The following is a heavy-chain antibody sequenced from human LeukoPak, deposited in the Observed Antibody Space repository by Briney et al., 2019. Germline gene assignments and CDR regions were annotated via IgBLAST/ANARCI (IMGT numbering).Heavy chain of an antibody. V-gene: IGHV3-7*01. CDR3: AGDRTETPIL. CDR2: IKRDGSEK. Sequence: PGGSLRLSCSASGFTFSNYWMSWVRQAPGKGLEWVANIKRDGSEKYYVDSVKGRFTISRDNAKNSLYLQMNSLRAEDTAVYYCAGDRTETPILWGQGTLVTVSS. CDR1: GFTFSNYW. J-gene: IGHJ4*02. D-gene: IGHD1-1*01.